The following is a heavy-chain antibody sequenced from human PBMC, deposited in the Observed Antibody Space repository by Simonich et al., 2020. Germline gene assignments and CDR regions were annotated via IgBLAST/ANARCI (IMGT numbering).Heavy chain of an antibody. Sequence: EVQLVESGGGLVKPGGSLRLSCAASGFTFSSYSMNWVRQAPGKGLAWVSSISSSSSYIYYQDSGKGRFTISRDNAKNSLYLQMNSLRAEDTAVYYCARWIAVAGTGAYGMDVWGQGTTVTVSS. CDR1: GFTFSSYS. CDR3: ARWIAVAGTGAYGMDV. CDR2: ISSSSSYI. D-gene: IGHD6-19*01. J-gene: IGHJ6*02. V-gene: IGHV3-21*01.